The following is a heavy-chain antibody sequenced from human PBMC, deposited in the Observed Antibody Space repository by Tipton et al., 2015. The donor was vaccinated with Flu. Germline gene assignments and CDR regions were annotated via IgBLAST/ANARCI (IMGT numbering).Heavy chain of an antibody. J-gene: IGHJ4*02. CDR3: ARVIIVGATGAELFDH. V-gene: IGHV4-59*01. D-gene: IGHD1-26*01. Sequence: TLSLTCAASGFRFNTFWMNWVRQAPGKGLEWIGYTYYSGYTKYNPSLKSRVTISVDTSKNQFSLKLSSVTAADTAVYYCARVIIVGATGAELFDHWGQGTLVTVSS. CDR2: TYYSGYT. CDR1: GFRFNTFW.